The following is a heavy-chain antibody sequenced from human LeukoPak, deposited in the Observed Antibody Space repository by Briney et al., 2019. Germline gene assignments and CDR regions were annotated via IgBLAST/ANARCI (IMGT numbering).Heavy chain of an antibody. D-gene: IGHD4-17*01. CDR2: INAGNGNT. Sequence: ASVKVSCKASGYTFTSYAMYWVRQAPGQRLEWMGWINAGNGNTKYSQKFQGRVTITRDTSASTVYMELTSLRSEDTAVYYRGRSDYGDYGITYWGQGTLVTVSS. CDR3: GRSDYGDYGITY. V-gene: IGHV1-3*01. CDR1: GYTFTSYA. J-gene: IGHJ4*02.